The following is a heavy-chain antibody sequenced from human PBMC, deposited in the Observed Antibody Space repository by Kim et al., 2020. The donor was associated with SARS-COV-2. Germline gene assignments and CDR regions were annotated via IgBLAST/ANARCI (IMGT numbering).Heavy chain of an antibody. CDR1: GFTFSDHA. J-gene: IGHJ4*02. D-gene: IGHD3-10*01. CDR3: VAEIGSRSFDH. V-gene: IGHV3-30*04. Sequence: GGSLRLSCAASGFTFSDHALHWVRQAPGKGLEWVARIAHDESHIPYPDSVKGRLIISRDNTQSMLYLQMNSLRPEDTAVYYCVAEIGSRSFDHWGQGTLVTPSS. CDR2: IAHDESHI.